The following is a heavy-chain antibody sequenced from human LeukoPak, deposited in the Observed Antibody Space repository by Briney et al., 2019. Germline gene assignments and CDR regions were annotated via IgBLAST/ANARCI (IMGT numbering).Heavy chain of an antibody. CDR3: ANTRWAMIVEGSPLFDY. CDR2: ISGSGGST. CDR1: GFTFSSYA. D-gene: IGHD3-22*01. V-gene: IGHV3-23*01. J-gene: IGHJ4*02. Sequence: GGSLRLSCAASGFTFSSYAMSWVRQAPGKGLEWVSAISGSGGSTYYADSVKGRFTISRDNSKNTLYLQMNSLRAEDTAVYYCANTRWAMIVEGSPLFDYWGQGTLVTVSS.